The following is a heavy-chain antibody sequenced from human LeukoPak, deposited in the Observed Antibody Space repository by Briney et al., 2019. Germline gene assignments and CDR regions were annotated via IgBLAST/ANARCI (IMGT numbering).Heavy chain of an antibody. J-gene: IGHJ4*02. CDR3: ARGYYDILTGYYSGGEFDY. CDR1: GGSVSSGSYY. CDR2: IYYSGST. Sequence: SETLPLTCTVSGGSVSSGSYYWSWIRQPPGKGLEWIGYIYYSGSTNYNPSLKSRVTISVDTSKNQFSLKLSSVTAADTAVYYCARGYYDILTGYYSGGEFDYWGQGTLVTVSS. V-gene: IGHV4-61*01. D-gene: IGHD3-9*01.